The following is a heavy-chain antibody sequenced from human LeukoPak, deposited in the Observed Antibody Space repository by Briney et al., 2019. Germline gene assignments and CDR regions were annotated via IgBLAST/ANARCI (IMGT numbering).Heavy chain of an antibody. V-gene: IGHV3-7*01. D-gene: IGHD5-12*01. CDR3: ARERGYSGYDYDY. CDR1: GFTVSSNY. CDR2: IKQDGSEK. J-gene: IGHJ4*02. Sequence: GGSLRLSCAASGFTVSSNYMSWVRQAPGKGLEWVANIKQDGSEKYYVDSVKGRFTISRDNAKNSQYLQMNSLRAEDTAVYYCARERGYSGYDYDYWGQGTLVTVSS.